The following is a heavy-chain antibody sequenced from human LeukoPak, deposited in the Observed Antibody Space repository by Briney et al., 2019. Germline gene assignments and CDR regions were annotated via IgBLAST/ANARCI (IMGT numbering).Heavy chain of an antibody. CDR1: GFTFSSYA. J-gene: IGHJ3*01. Sequence: GGSLRLSCAASGFTFSSYAMSWVRQAPGKGLEWVSAISGSGGSTNYADSVKGRFTISRDNAKNTLYLQMSSLRADDTAVYYCARDFLHLGGWGQGTMVTVSS. CDR2: ISGSGGST. V-gene: IGHV3-23*01. CDR3: ARDFLHLGG. D-gene: IGHD3-16*01.